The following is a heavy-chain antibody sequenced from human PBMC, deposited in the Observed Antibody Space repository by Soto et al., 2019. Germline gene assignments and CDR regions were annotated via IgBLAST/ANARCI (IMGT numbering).Heavy chain of an antibody. Sequence: SVNVSCKASGGTFSSYAISWVRQAPGQGLEWMGGIIPIFGTANYAQKFQGRVTITADESTSTAYMELSSLRSEDTAVYYCARDPGYSSSGTYYYGMEVWGHGNTVSVSS. J-gene: IGHJ6*02. CDR2: IIPIFGTA. D-gene: IGHD6-13*01. V-gene: IGHV1-69*13. CDR1: GGTFSSYA. CDR3: ARDPGYSSSGTYYYGMEV.